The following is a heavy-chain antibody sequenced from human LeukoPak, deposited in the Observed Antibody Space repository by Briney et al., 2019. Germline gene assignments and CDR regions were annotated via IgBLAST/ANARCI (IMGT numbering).Heavy chain of an antibody. CDR1: GFTFSSYA. V-gene: IGHV3-23*01. Sequence: GGSLSLSCAASGFTFSSYAMSWVRQAPGKGLEWVSAISGSGGSTYYADSVKGRFTISRDNSKNTLYLQMNSLRAEDTAVYYCANQPLTTVTSHFDYWGQGTLVTVSS. CDR2: ISGSGGST. CDR3: ANQPLTTVTSHFDY. J-gene: IGHJ4*02. D-gene: IGHD4-17*01.